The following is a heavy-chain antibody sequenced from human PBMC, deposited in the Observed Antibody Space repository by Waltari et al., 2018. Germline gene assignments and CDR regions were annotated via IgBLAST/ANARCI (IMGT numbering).Heavy chain of an antibody. D-gene: IGHD3-10*01. CDR3: AAEGGYYGSGSDY. V-gene: IGHV1-58*01. J-gene: IGHJ4*02. CDR1: GFTFTSSA. CDR2: IVVGSGNT. Sequence: QMQLVQSGPEVKKPGTSVKVSCKASGFTFTSSAVQWVRQARGQRLEWIGWIVVGSGNTNYAQKFQERVTITRDMSTSTAYMELSSLGSEDTAVYYCAAEGGYYGSGSDYWGQGTLVTVSS.